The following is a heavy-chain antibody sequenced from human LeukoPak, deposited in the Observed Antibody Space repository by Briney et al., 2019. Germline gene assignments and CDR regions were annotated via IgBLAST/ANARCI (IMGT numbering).Heavy chain of an antibody. V-gene: IGHV4-4*02. CDR3: ARGYGPGY. D-gene: IGHD4-17*01. J-gene: IGHJ4*02. CDR1: GDSISSTNW. Sequence: SGTLSVTCAVSGDSISSTNWWNWVRQPPGKGLEWIGEIDHRGNTNYNPSLKSRVSISADKSKNQFSLKLTSVTAADTAVYYCARGYGPGYWGQGILVTVSA. CDR2: IDHRGNT.